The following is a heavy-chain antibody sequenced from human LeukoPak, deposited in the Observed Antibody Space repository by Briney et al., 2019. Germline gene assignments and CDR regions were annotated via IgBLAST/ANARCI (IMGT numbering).Heavy chain of an antibody. J-gene: IGHJ3*02. Sequence: PSETLSLTCTVSGGSISSGDYYWSWIRQPPGKGLEWIGYIYYSGSTYYNPSLKSRVTISVDTSKNQFSLKLSSVIAADTAVYYCARDRVAAAGSDAFDIWGQGTMVTVSS. CDR1: GGSISSGDYY. CDR3: ARDRVAAAGSDAFDI. CDR2: IYYSGST. D-gene: IGHD6-13*01. V-gene: IGHV4-30-4*08.